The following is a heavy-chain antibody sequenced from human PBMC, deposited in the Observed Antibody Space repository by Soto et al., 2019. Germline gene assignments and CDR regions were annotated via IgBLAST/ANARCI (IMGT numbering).Heavy chain of an antibody. Sequence: SETLSLTCAVYGGSFSGYYWSWIRQPPGKGLEWIGEINHSGSTSYNPSLKSRVTISVDTSKNQFSLKLSSVTAADTAVYYCARGEITIFGVVIPYFDYWGQGTLVTVSS. V-gene: IGHV4-34*01. D-gene: IGHD3-3*01. CDR2: INHSGST. CDR1: GGSFSGYY. CDR3: ARGEITIFGVVIPYFDY. J-gene: IGHJ4*02.